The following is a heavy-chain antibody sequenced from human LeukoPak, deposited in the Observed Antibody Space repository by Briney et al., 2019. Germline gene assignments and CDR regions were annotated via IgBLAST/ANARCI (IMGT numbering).Heavy chain of an antibody. J-gene: IGHJ3*02. D-gene: IGHD4-17*01. Sequence: PGGSLRLSCATSGFTFSGSAIHWVRQASGKGLEWVGRIRREDNTYATAYAASVRGRFSISRDGSKNTAYLQMNGLRAEDTAVYYCTRLSTVTTAFDIWGQGTMVTVSS. V-gene: IGHV3-73*01. CDR1: GFTFSGSA. CDR2: IRREDNTYAT. CDR3: TRLSTVTTAFDI.